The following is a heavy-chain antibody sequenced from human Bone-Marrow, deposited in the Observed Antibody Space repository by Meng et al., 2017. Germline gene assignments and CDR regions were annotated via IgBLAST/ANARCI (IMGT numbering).Heavy chain of an antibody. CDR3: AREASPEYYFDY. J-gene: IGHJ4*02. CDR2: IYHSGST. CDR1: GGSISSSNW. V-gene: IGHV4-4*02. Sequence: QVQLKESGPGLVKPSGTLSLTCAVSGGSISSSNWWSWVRQPPGKGLEWIGEIYHSGSTYYNPSLKSLVTISVDTSKNQFSLKLSSVTAADTAVYYCAREASPEYYFDYWGQGTLVTVSS. D-gene: IGHD1-14*01.